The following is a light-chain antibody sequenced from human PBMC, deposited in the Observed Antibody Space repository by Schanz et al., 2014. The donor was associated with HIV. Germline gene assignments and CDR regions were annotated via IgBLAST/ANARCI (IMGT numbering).Light chain of an antibody. J-gene: IGLJ1*01. Sequence: QSALTQPASVSGSPGQSITISCTGTSSDVGGYNYVSWYQHHPGKAPKLMIYGVSNRPSGVSNRFSASKSGNTASLTISGLQAEDEADYYCCSYAGSNNNVFGTGTKLTVL. CDR1: SSDVGGYNY. CDR3: CSYAGSNNNV. V-gene: IGLV2-14*03. CDR2: GVS.